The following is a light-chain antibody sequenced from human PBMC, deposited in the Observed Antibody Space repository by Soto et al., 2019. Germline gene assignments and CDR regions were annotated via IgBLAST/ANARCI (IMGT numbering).Light chain of an antibody. CDR2: EVN. J-gene: IGLJ2*01. CDR3: SSFTSSATLV. Sequence: QSALTQPPSVSGSPGQSVTISCTGTSSDVGNYNRVSWYQQPPGTAPKLMIYEVNNRPSGVPDRFSGSKSGNTASLTISGLQPEDEADYYCSSFTSSATLVFGGGTKVTVL. V-gene: IGLV2-18*02. CDR1: SSDVGNYNR.